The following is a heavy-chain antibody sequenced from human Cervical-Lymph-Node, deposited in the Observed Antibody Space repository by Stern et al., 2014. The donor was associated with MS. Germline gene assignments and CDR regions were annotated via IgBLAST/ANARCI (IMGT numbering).Heavy chain of an antibody. CDR2: IYQDGST. J-gene: IGHJ5*02. V-gene: IGHV4-59*01. CDR1: GGSFNNYY. D-gene: IGHD2-15*01. CDR3: ARVDDCSGGTCFSTSWFDP. Sequence: QVQLQESGPGLVKPSEPLSLTCPVSGGSFNNYYWSWIRQPPGKGLEWIGYIYQDGSTKYNPSLKSRVTISLHTSKKQFSLRLTSVTAAGTAVYYCARVDDCSGGTCFSTSWFDPWGQGTLVTVSS.